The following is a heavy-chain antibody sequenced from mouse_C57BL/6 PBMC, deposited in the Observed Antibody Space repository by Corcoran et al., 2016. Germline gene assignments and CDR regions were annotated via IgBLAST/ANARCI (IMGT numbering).Heavy chain of an antibody. CDR3: ARSQNWDGFAY. V-gene: IGHV9-3*01. J-gene: IGHJ3*01. Sequence: QNQLVPSGPALKKHGETVKISCKASWYTFPTYGMSWVKQAPGKGLKWMSWINTYSGVPTYADDFKGRFAFSLETSASTAYLQINNLKNEDTATYFCARSQNWDGFAYRGQGTLVTVSA. CDR2: INTYSGVP. CDR1: WYTFPTYG. D-gene: IGHD4-1*01.